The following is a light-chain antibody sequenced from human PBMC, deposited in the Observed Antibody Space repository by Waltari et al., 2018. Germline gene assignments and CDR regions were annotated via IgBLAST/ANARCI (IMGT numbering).Light chain of an antibody. CDR1: QSILNN. CDR3: QHYNDWLYT. J-gene: IGKJ2*01. CDR2: GAS. V-gene: IGKV3-15*01. Sequence: EIVLTQSPATLSVSPGERATLSCRASQSILNNLAWYQQKPGQAPSLLIHGASTRATDIPARFSGDGFGTEFTLTISSLQSDDFVVYYCQHYNDWLYTFGQGTKLEIK.